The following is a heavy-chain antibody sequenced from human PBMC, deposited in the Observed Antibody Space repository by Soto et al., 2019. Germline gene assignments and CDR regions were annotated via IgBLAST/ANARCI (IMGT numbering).Heavy chain of an antibody. Sequence: SETLSLTCSVSGGSISSNYWSWIRQPPGKGMEWIGEINHSGSTNYNPSLKSRVTISVDPSKNQFSLKLSSVTAADTAVYYCARLAVAYCSSPSCYRNYYDDYGMDVWGQGTTVTVSS. CDR2: INHSGST. J-gene: IGHJ6*02. D-gene: IGHD2-2*01. CDR3: ARLAVAYCSSPSCYRNYYDDYGMDV. CDR1: GGSISSNY. V-gene: IGHV4-34*01.